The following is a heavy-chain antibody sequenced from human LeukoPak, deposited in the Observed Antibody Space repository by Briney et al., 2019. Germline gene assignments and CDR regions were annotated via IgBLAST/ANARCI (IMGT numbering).Heavy chain of an antibody. Sequence: GGSLRLSCAASGFSLSTYGMHWVRQAPGKGLEWVAVVSFDGNSKYYADSVKGRFTISADNSKTTLYLQMNSLRDDDTALYYCAREGPLVGLKNGAFDIWGQGTMVTVSS. J-gene: IGHJ3*02. CDR3: AREGPLVGLKNGAFDI. CDR1: GFSLSTYG. D-gene: IGHD1-26*01. CDR2: VSFDGNSK. V-gene: IGHV3-30*19.